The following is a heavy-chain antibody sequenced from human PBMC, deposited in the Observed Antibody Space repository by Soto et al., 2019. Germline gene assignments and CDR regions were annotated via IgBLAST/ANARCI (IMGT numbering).Heavy chain of an antibody. CDR3: ARRGSGSYYDY. CDR1: GFTFSSYA. V-gene: IGHV3-23*01. Sequence: EVQLLESGGGLVQPGGSLKLSCAASGFTFSSYARRWVRQAPVKGLEWVSAISGSGDSTYYADSVKGRFTISRDNSKNTLYLQMNSLRPEDTAVYYCARRGSGSYYDYWGQGTLVTVSS. CDR2: ISGSGDST. J-gene: IGHJ4*02. D-gene: IGHD1-26*01.